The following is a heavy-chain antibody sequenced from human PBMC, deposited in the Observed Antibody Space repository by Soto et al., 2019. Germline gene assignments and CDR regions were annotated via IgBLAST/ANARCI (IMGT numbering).Heavy chain of an antibody. Sequence: SVHVSFKASGGTFSSYAISWVRQAPGQGLEWMGGIIPIFGTANYAQKFQGRVTITADESTSSAYMELSSLRSEDTAVYYCARDPKEVDSYYYYYGMDVWGQGTTVTVSS. CDR2: IIPIFGTA. CDR3: ARDPKEVDSYYYYYGMDV. CDR1: GGTFSSYA. J-gene: IGHJ6*02. V-gene: IGHV1-69*13.